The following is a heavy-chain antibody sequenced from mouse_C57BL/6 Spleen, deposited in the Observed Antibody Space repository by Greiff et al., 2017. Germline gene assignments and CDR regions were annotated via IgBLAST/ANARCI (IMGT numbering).Heavy chain of an antibody. CDR1: GYSITSGYY. V-gene: IGHV3-6*01. CDR2: ISYAGSN. CDR3: ARERVYGTYYFDY. Sequence: ESGPGLVKPSQSLSLTCSVTGYSITSGYYWNWIRQFPGNQLEWMGYISYAGSNNYNPSLKNRISITRDTSKNKFVQKLNSVTTEDTATYYCARERVYGTYYFDYWGQGTTLTVSS. J-gene: IGHJ2*01. D-gene: IGHD1-1*01.